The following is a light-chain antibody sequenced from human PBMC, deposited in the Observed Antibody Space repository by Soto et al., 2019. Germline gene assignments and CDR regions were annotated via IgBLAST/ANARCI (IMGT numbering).Light chain of an antibody. J-gene: IGLJ2*01. CDR2: LNSDGSH. Sequence: QPVLTQSPSASASLGASVKLTCTLSSGHISYAIGWHQQQHEKGPRYLMKLNSDGSHSKGDGIPDRFSGSSSGSERYLTISSLQSEDEADYYCQTWGTGVVVFCAGTKLTV. CDR1: SGHISYA. CDR3: QTWGTGVVV. V-gene: IGLV4-69*01.